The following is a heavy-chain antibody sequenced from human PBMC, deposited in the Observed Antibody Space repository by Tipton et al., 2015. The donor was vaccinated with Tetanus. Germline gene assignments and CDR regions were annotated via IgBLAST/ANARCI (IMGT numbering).Heavy chain of an antibody. V-gene: IGHV3-33*01. CDR2: SWYDGHNQ. J-gene: IGHJ1*01. Sequence: SLRLSCAASGFTFNTYGMHWVRQAPGKGLEWVAVSWYDGHNQDYADSVKGRFTISGDTSKNTLYLQMNTLRAEDTAVYYCAREWGPVGLRRSFQHWGQGTLVTVSS. D-gene: IGHD3-3*01. CDR1: GFTFNTYG. CDR3: AREWGPVGLRRSFQH.